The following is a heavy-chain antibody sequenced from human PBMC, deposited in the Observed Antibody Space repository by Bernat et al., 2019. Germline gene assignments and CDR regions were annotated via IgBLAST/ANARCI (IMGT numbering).Heavy chain of an antibody. J-gene: IGHJ6*03. V-gene: IGHV3-64*01. Sequence: EAQLVESGGGLVQPGGSLRLSCAASGFTFSSYAMHWVRQAPGKGLEYVSAISSNGGNTYYANSVKGRFTISRDNSKNTLYLQMGSLRAEDMAVYYCAASVTTKYYYMDVWGKGTTVTVSS. CDR3: AASVTTKYYYMDV. CDR1: GFTFSSYA. D-gene: IGHD4-11*01. CDR2: ISSNGGNT.